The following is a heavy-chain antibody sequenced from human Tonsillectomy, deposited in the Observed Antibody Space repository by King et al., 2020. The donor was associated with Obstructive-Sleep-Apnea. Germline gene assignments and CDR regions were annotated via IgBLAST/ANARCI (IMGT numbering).Heavy chain of an antibody. CDR2: ISGSGCST. CDR3: AKGGSYYDFWSGPYYFDY. Sequence: VQLVESGGGLVQPVGSLRLSCAASGFTFSSYAMSWDLQASGKGLEWVSAISGSGCSTYYADSVKGRFTIAMDNSKNTQYLQMNSLRAEDTAVYYCAKGGSYYDFWSGPYYFDYWGQGTLVTVSS. D-gene: IGHD3-3*01. V-gene: IGHV3-23*04. J-gene: IGHJ4*02. CDR1: GFTFSSYA.